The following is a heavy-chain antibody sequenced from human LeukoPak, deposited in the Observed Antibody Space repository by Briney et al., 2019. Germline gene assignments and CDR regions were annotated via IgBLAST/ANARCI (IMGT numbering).Heavy chain of an antibody. CDR3: ARDFRGGTGGLDY. D-gene: IGHD3/OR15-3a*01. CDR2: IYYSGST. CDR1: GGSISSYY. J-gene: IGHJ4*02. V-gene: IGHV4-59*12. Sequence: SETLSLTCTVSGGSISSYYWSWIRQPPGKGLEWIGYIYYSGSTNYNPSLKSRVTISLDTSKDQFSLELSSVTTADTAVYYCARDFRGGTGGLDYWGQGTLVTVSS.